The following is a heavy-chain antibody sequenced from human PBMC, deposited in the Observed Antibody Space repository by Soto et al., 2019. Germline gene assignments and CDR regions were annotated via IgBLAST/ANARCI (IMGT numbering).Heavy chain of an antibody. CDR1: GFTFSNYW. CDR3: ARDDVLRGGKAMDV. D-gene: IGHD3-3*01. CDR2: IKQDGSEK. J-gene: IGHJ6*02. Sequence: PGGSLRLSCEASGFTFSNYWMTWVRQAPGKGPEWVANIKQDGSEKYYVDSVKGRFTISRDNPKNSLYLQMNSLRAEDTAVYYCARDDVLRGGKAMDVWGQGTTVTVSS. V-gene: IGHV3-7*01.